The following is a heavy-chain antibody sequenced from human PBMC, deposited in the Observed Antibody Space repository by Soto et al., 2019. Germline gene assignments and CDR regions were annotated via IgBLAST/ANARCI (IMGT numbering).Heavy chain of an antibody. V-gene: IGHV3-30-3*01. J-gene: IGHJ6*02. D-gene: IGHD2-2*01. CDR2: ISYDGSNK. CDR1: GFTFISYA. CDR3: ARVGRDCSRTSCYYYYGMDV. Sequence: VGSLRLSCAASGFTFISYAMHWVRQAPGKGLEGVDVISYDGSNKYYADSVKGRFTISRDNSKNTLYLQMNSLRDEDTAVYYFARVGRDCSRTSCYYYYGMDVWGQGTTVTVSS.